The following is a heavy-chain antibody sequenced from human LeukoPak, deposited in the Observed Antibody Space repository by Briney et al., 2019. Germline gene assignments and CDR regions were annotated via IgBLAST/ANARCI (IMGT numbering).Heavy chain of an antibody. D-gene: IGHD5-18*01. V-gene: IGHV3-30*18. CDR3: AKDPGGYSYGVFDY. J-gene: IGHJ4*02. CDR2: ISEDGLTK. Sequence: GGSLRLSCAASGFTFSSYGMHWVRQAPGKGLEWVAVISEDGLTKYYADSVKGRFTISRDNSKNTLYLQMNSLRAEDTAVYYCAKDPGGYSYGVFDYWGQGTLVTVSS. CDR1: GFTFSSYG.